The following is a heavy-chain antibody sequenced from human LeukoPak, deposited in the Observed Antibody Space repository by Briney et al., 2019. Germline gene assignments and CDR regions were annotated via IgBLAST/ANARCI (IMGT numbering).Heavy chain of an antibody. J-gene: IGHJ3*02. CDR3: ARGTIFGVVTDAFDI. CDR1: GGSISSYY. Sequence: SETLSLTCTVSGGSISSYYWSWIRQPPGKGLEWIGYIYYSGSTNYNPSLKSRVTISVDTSKNQFSLKLSSVTAADTAVYYCARGTIFGVVTDAFDIWGQGTMVTVSS. V-gene: IGHV4-59*12. D-gene: IGHD3-3*01. CDR2: IYYSGST.